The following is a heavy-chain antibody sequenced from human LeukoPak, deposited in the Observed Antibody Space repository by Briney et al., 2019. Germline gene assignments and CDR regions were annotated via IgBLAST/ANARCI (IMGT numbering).Heavy chain of an antibody. D-gene: IGHD1-26*01. CDR1: GFTCANSW. J-gene: IGHJ4*02. V-gene: IGHV3-7*01. CDR3: SRDSIGSLDF. Sequence: PGGSLRLSCAASGFTCANSWMACVPQAPGKGLEWVSNIKQVGSTKTYTDSLKGRFTISRDNPNNSLFLKMNNLRADDTPSYYCSRDSIGSLDFGGQGIRV. CDR2: IKQVGSTK.